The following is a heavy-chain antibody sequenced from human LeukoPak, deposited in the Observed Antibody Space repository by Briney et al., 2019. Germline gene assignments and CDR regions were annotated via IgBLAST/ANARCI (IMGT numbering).Heavy chain of an antibody. Sequence: SVKVSCKASGGTFSSYAISWVRQAPGQGLEWMGGIIPIFGTANYAQKFQGRVTITTDESTSTAYMELSSLRSEDTAVYYCARGPTWKDLQVPLIDYDILTGYYRRPYYYYYMDVWGKGTTVTVSS. D-gene: IGHD3-9*01. V-gene: IGHV1-69*05. CDR2: IIPIFGTA. CDR1: GGTFSSYA. J-gene: IGHJ6*03. CDR3: ARGPTWKDLQVPLIDYDILTGYYRRPYYYYYMDV.